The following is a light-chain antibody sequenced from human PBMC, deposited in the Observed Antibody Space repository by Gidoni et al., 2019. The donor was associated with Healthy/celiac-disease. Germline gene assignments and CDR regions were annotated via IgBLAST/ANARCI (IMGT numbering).Light chain of an antibody. CDR2: EVS. CDR3: SSYTSSSTRV. V-gene: IGLV2-14*01. J-gene: IGLJ1*01. CDR1: SSDVGGYNY. Sequence: QSALTPPAPVSGSPGQSITISCTGTSSDVGGYNYVSWYQQHPGKAPKLMIYEVSNRPSGVSNRFSGSKSGNTASLTISGLQAEDEADYYCSSYTSSSTRVFGTGTKVTVL.